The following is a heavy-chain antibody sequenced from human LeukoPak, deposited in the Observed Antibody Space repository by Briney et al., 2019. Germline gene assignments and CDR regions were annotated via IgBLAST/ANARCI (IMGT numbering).Heavy chain of an antibody. Sequence: PGGSLRLSCAASGFTFSSYSMNWVRQAPGKGLEWVSSISSSSSYIYYADSVKGRFTIPRDNAKNSLYLQMNSLRAEDTAVYYCARDAGNCSGGSCYSRPFDPWGQGTLVTVSS. J-gene: IGHJ5*02. CDR1: GFTFSSYS. D-gene: IGHD2-15*01. V-gene: IGHV3-21*01. CDR3: ARDAGNCSGGSCYSRPFDP. CDR2: ISSSSSYI.